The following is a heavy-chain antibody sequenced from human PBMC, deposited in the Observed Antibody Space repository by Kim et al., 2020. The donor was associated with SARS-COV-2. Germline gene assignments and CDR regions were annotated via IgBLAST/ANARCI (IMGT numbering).Heavy chain of an antibody. Sequence: GESLKISCKGSGYSFTSYWIGWVRQMPGKGLEWMGIIYPGDSDTRYSPSFQGQVTISADKSISTAYLQWSSLKASDTAMYYCARTMGYDFWSGYRFDYWGQGTLVTVSS. CDR1: GYSFTSYW. V-gene: IGHV5-51*01. CDR2: IYPGDSDT. CDR3: ARTMGYDFWSGYRFDY. J-gene: IGHJ4*02. D-gene: IGHD3-3*01.